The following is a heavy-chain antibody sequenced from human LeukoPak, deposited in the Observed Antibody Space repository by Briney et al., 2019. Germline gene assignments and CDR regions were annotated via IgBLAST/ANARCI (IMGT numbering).Heavy chain of an antibody. CDR2: ITSSSTTI. Sequence: GGSLRLSCAASGFTFDSYSMSWVRQAPGKGLEWVSYITSSSTTIYYPDSVKGRFTISRGNAKNSLYLQMNSLRAEDTAVYYCARPLRESGYFYFDYWGQGTLVTVSS. CDR1: GFTFDSYS. J-gene: IGHJ4*02. V-gene: IGHV3-48*04. CDR3: ARPLRESGYFYFDY. D-gene: IGHD3-3*01.